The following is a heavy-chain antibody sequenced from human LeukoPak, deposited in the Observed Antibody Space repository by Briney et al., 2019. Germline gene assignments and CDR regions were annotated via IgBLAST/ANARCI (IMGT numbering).Heavy chain of an antibody. CDR2: ISYDGSDK. J-gene: IGHJ4*02. D-gene: IGHD1-26*01. CDR1: GFTFSSYG. Sequence: GGSLRLSCAASGFTFSSYGMHWVRQAPGKGLEWVAVISYDGSDKYFADSVKGRFTISRDNSKNTLYLQMNSLRAEDTAVYYCAKAPRPWVGGATGSRYYFHYWGQGTLVTVSS. V-gene: IGHV3-30*18. CDR3: AKAPRPWVGGATGSRYYFHY.